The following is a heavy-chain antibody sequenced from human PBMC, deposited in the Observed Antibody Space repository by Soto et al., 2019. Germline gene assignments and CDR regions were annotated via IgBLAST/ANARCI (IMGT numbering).Heavy chain of an antibody. J-gene: IGHJ4*02. CDR2: IGTAGDT. CDR3: ARNYYGSGSYWSLDY. CDR1: GCTFSSYD. D-gene: IGHD3-10*01. Sequence: PGGSLRLSCAASGCTFSSYDMHWVRQATGKGLEWVSAIGTAGDTYYPGSVKGRFTISRENAKNSLYLQMNSLRAEDTAVYYCARNYYGSGSYWSLDYWGQGTLVTVSS. V-gene: IGHV3-13*01.